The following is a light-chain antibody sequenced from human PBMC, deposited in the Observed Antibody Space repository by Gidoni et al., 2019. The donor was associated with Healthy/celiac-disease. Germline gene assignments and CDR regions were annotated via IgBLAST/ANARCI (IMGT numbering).Light chain of an antibody. V-gene: IGKV4-1*01. J-gene: IGKJ1*01. CDR2: WAP. Sequence: DSVMTQCPDSLAVSLGERATINCKSSQSVLYSSNNKNYLAWYQQKPGQPPKLLIYWAPTRESGVPDRFSGSGSGTDFTLTISSLQAEDVAVYYCQQYYSTPPSFGQRPKVEFK. CDR3: QQYYSTPPS. CDR1: QSVLYSSNNKNY.